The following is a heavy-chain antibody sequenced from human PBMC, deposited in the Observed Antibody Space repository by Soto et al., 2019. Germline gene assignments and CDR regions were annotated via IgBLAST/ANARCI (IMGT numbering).Heavy chain of an antibody. J-gene: IGHJ4*01. D-gene: IGHD2-8*01. CDR3: ASAFCTNGVCYYFFDY. Sequence: GGSLRLSCAAYRFTFGTYAMHWVRQAPGKGLEWVAVIYYDGSNRYYGDAVKGRFTISRDNSKSTLYLQMSSLRAEDTAVYYCASAFCTNGVCYYFFDYWGHGTLVTVSS. CDR1: RFTFGTYA. V-gene: IGHV3-33*01. CDR2: IYYDGSNR.